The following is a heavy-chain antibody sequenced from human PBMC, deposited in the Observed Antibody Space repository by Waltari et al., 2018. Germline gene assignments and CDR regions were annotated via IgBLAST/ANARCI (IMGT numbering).Heavy chain of an antibody. V-gene: IGHV3-23*01. CDR2: ISGSGGST. CDR3: AKSRSKEGGTYYLDY. J-gene: IGHJ4*02. CDR1: GFTFSSYA. Sequence: EVQLLESGGGLVQPGGSLRLSCAASGFTFSSYAMSWVRQAPGKGLEWVSVISGSGGSTYYADSVKGRFTISRDNPKKTLYLQMNSLRAEDTALYHCAKSRSKEGGTYYLDYWGQGTLVTVSS. D-gene: IGHD1-1*01.